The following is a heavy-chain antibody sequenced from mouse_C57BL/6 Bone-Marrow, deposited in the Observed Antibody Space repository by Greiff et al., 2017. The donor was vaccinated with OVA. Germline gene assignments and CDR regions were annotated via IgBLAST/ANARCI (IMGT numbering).Heavy chain of an antibody. CDR3: AREGYSLDY. D-gene: IGHD2-12*01. J-gene: IGHJ2*01. V-gene: IGHV3-6*01. Sequence: ESGPGLVKPSQSLSLTCSATGYSITSGYYWNWIRQFPGNKLEWMGYISYDGSTNYNPSLKNRTPITRDTSKNQFILKMNSVTTEDAATYYCAREGYSLDYWGQGTTLTVSS. CDR2: ISYDGST. CDR1: GYSITSGYY.